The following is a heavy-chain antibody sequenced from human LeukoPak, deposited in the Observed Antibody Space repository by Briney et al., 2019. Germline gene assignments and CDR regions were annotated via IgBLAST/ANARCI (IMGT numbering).Heavy chain of an antibody. J-gene: IGHJ4*02. V-gene: IGHV3-48*03. CDR2: ISSSGTTI. Sequence: GGSLRLSCAASGFTFSSYGMNWVRQAPGKELEWVSYISSSGTTIHHADSVKGRFTISRDNAKNSVYLQMNSLRVEDTAVYYCARVRYQTADYWGQGTLVAVSS. D-gene: IGHD3-16*02. CDR3: ARVRYQTADY. CDR1: GFTFSSYG.